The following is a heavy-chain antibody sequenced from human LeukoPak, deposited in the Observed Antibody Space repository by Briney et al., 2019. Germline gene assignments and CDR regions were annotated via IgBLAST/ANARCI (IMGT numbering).Heavy chain of an antibody. Sequence: GGSLRLSCAASGFTFSSYGMHWVRQAPGKGLEWVAVIWYDGSNKYYADSVKGRFTISRDNSKNTLYLQMNSLRAEDTAVYYCARDAPWDYGSRSSYYYYYGMDVWGKGTTVTVSS. CDR2: IWYDGSNK. CDR1: GFTFSSYG. V-gene: IGHV3-33*01. J-gene: IGHJ6*04. CDR3: ARDAPWDYGSRSSYYYYYGMDV. D-gene: IGHD3-10*01.